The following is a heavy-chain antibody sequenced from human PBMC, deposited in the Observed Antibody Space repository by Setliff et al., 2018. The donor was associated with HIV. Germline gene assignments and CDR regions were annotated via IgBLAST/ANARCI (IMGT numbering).Heavy chain of an antibody. V-gene: IGHV3-48*01. J-gene: IGHJ3*02. D-gene: IGHD6-19*01. Sequence: GGSLRLSCAASGFSFSSYGMNWVRQAPGKGLEWVSYISSTSSNIYYVDSVEGRFTISRDNADNSLHLQMNSLRAEDTAVYYCARYALAVPGYHNAFDIWGQGTMVTVSS. CDR1: GFSFSSYG. CDR2: ISSTSSNI. CDR3: ARYALAVPGYHNAFDI.